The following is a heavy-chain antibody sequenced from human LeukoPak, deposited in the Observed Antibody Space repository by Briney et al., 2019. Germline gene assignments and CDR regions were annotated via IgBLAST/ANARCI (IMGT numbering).Heavy chain of an antibody. CDR1: GFTFSSYS. V-gene: IGHV3-48*01. J-gene: IGHJ4*02. D-gene: IGHD2-2*01. Sequence: GGSLRLSCAASGFTFSSYSMNWIRRAPGKGLEWVSYVSKITHRKLYADSVRGRFTISRDDVTNSLYLQMDGLRVEDTAAYYCVRDPDALDFWGRGTQVIVSS. CDR3: VRDPDALDF. CDR2: VSKITHRK.